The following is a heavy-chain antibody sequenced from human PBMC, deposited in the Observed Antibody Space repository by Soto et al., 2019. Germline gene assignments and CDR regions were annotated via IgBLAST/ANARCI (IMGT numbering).Heavy chain of an antibody. Sequence: QVQLQESGPGLVKPSETLSLSCTVSGGSISSYYWSWFRQSPGKRMEWIGYVHHSWGSSYNPSLQSRVAISLDTSKSQFSLKVTSVTATDTVGYYCARQGFGPLHGLVDVWGQGTTVTVSS. J-gene: IGHJ6*02. CDR1: GGSISSYY. CDR2: VHHSWGS. D-gene: IGHD3-10*01. CDR3: ARQGFGPLHGLVDV. V-gene: IGHV4-59*08.